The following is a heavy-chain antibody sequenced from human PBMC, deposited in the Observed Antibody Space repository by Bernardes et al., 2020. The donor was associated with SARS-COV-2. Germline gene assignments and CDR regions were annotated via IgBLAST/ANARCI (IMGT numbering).Heavy chain of an antibody. J-gene: IGHJ3*02. Sequence: GGSLRLSCAASGFTFSSYGMHWVRQAPGKGLEWVAVISYDGSNKYYADSVKGRFTISRDNSKNTLYLQMNSLRAEDTAVYYCAKAGGLRHAFDIWGQGTMVTVSS. D-gene: IGHD2-21*02. CDR2: ISYDGSNK. CDR1: GFTFSSYG. CDR3: AKAGGLRHAFDI. V-gene: IGHV3-30*18.